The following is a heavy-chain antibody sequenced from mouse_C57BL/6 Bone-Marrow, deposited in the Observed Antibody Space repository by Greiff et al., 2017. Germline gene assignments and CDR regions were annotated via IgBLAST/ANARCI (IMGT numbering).Heavy chain of an antibody. CDR1: GYTFTSYW. CDR2: IDPSDSET. D-gene: IGHD1-1*01. V-gene: IGHV1-52*01. CDR3: ARGVYYGSSYSWYFDV. Sequence: QVQLQQPGAELVRPGSSVKLSCKASGYTFTSYWMHWVKQRPIQGLEWIGNIDPSDSETHYNQKFKDKATLTVDKSSSTAYMQRSSLTSEDSAVYYCARGVYYGSSYSWYFDVWGTGTTVTVSS. J-gene: IGHJ1*03.